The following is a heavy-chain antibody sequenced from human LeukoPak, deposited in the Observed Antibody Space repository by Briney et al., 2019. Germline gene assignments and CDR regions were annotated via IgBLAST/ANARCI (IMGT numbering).Heavy chain of an antibody. CDR2: TSHSGTN. CDR1: GGSFSGSY. Sequence: SETLSLTCAVYGGSFSGSYWSWIRHPPGKGLEWIGETSHSGTNNYNPSLESRVTISADTSKNQFSLKLTSVTAADTAVYYCARVERLGYEDYWGQGTLVTVSS. V-gene: IGHV4-34*01. CDR3: ARVERLGYEDY. J-gene: IGHJ4*02. D-gene: IGHD2-15*01.